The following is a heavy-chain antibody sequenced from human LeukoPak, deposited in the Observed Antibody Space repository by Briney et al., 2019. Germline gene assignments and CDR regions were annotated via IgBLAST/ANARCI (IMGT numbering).Heavy chain of an antibody. Sequence: ASVKVSCKASGYTFTSYDINWVRQATGQGLEWMGWMNPNSGNTSYAQKFQGRVTMTRNTSISTAYMELSSLRSEDTAVYYCARGYYDILTGYKTFDYWGQGTLVTVSS. CDR3: ARGYYDILTGYKTFDY. CDR1: GYTFTSYD. J-gene: IGHJ4*02. CDR2: MNPNSGNT. D-gene: IGHD3-9*01. V-gene: IGHV1-8*01.